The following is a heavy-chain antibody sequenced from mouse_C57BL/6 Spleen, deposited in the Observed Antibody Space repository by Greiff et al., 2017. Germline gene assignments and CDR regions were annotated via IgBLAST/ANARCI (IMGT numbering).Heavy chain of an antibody. V-gene: IGHV1-64*01. Sequence: QVQLQQPGAELVKPGASVKLSCKASGYTFTSYWMHWVKQRPGQGLEWIGMIHPNSGSTNYNEKFKSKATLTVDKSSSTAYMQLSSLTSEDSAVYYCARGGGNYHWYFDVWGTGTTVTVSS. CDR2: IHPNSGST. CDR3: ARGGGNYHWYFDV. CDR1: GYTFTSYW. D-gene: IGHD2-1*01. J-gene: IGHJ1*03.